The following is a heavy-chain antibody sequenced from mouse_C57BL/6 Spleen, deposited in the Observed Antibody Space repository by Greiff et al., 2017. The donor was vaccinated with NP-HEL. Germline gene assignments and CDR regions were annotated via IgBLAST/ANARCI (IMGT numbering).Heavy chain of an antibody. CDR1: GFSLTSYG. D-gene: IGHD2-4*01. Sequence: QVQLQQSGSGLVQPSLSLSISCTVSGFSLTSYGVHWVRQSPGKGLEWLGVIWRGGSTAYNAAFMSRLSTTQDNSKSQVYIKMNSLPADDTAVYYCAYRGGNDYDVGFAYWGQGTLVTVSA. V-gene: IGHV2-5*01. CDR2: IWRGGST. J-gene: IGHJ3*01. CDR3: AYRGGNDYDVGFAY.